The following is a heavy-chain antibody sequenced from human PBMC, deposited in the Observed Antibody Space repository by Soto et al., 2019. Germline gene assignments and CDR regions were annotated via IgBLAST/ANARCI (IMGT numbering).Heavy chain of an antibody. V-gene: IGHV2-5*02. J-gene: IGHJ6*02. CDR1: GFSLSTSGVG. D-gene: IGHD2-15*01. CDR2: IYWDDDK. Sequence: QITLKESGPTLVKPTQTLTLTCTFSGFSLSTSGVGVGWIRQPPGKALELLALIYWDDDKRYSPSLTSRLTITKDTSKNQVVLTMTNMDPVDTATYYCAHVLVVVANYGMDVWGQGTTVTVSS. CDR3: AHVLVVVANYGMDV.